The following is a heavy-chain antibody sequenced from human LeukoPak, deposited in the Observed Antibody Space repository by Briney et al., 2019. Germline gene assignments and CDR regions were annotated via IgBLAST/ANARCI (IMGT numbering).Heavy chain of an antibody. CDR3: ARRTYSSSPNWFDP. V-gene: IGHV4-61*02. CDR2: IYTSGSA. Sequence: PSETLSLTCTVSGGSISSGSYYWSWIRQPAGKGLEWIGRIYTSGSANYNPSLKSRVTISVDTSKNQFSLKLSSVTAADTAVYYCARRTYSSSPNWFDPWGQGTLVTVSS. D-gene: IGHD6-6*01. CDR1: GGSISSGSYY. J-gene: IGHJ5*02.